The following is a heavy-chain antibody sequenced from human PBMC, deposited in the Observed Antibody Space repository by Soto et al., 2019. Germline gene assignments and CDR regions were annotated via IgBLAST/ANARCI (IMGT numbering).Heavy chain of an antibody. J-gene: IGHJ3*02. CDR2: LWYDGNNK. V-gene: IGHV3-33*01. CDR1: GFTFSNYG. Sequence: QVQLVESGGGVVQPGRSLRLSCAASGFTFSNYGMHWVRQAPGKGLEWVALLWYDGNNKYYADSVKGRFTISRDNSENTRYLQMNTLRGEDTAVYYCARPIGGGAFDIWGQGTMVTVSS. CDR3: ARPIGGGAFDI. D-gene: IGHD3-10*01.